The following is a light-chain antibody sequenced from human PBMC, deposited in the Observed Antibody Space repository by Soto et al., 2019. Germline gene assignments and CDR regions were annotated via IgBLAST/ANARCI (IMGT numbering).Light chain of an antibody. CDR3: QQRSNWPVT. J-gene: IGKJ5*01. CDR2: GAS. V-gene: IGKV3-15*01. Sequence: EIVLTQSPVTLSVSPGERATLSCRASQSVSNNLAWYQQKPGQAPRLLIHGASTRATGIPARFSGSGSGTDFTLTISSLQSEDFAVYYCQQRSNWPVTFGQGTRLEIK. CDR1: QSVSNN.